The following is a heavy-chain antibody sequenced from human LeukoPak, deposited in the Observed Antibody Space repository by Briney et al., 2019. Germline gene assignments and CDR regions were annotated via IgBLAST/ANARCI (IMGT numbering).Heavy chain of an antibody. CDR2: INPNSGGT. Sequence: GASVKVSCKASGYTFTGNYMHWVRRAPGQGLEWMGRINPNSGGTNYAQKFQGRVTMTRETSISTAYMELSRLRSDDTAVYYCAREYDYYDSSGYPRRDAFDIWGQGTMVTVSS. CDR3: AREYDYYDSSGYPRRDAFDI. CDR1: GYTFTGNY. V-gene: IGHV1-2*06. J-gene: IGHJ3*02. D-gene: IGHD3-22*01.